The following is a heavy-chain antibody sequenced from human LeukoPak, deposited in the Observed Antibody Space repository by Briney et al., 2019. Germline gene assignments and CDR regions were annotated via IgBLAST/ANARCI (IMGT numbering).Heavy chain of an antibody. Sequence: GASVKVSCKASGYTFTSYGISWVRQAPGQGLEWRGWISAYNGNTNYAQKLQGRVTMTTDTSTSTAYMELRSLRSDDTAVYYCARDPGYCSSTSCLPGAPIDYWGQGTLVTVSS. CDR3: ARDPGYCSSTSCLPGAPIDY. V-gene: IGHV1-18*01. D-gene: IGHD2-2*01. CDR1: GYTFTSYG. J-gene: IGHJ4*02. CDR2: ISAYNGNT.